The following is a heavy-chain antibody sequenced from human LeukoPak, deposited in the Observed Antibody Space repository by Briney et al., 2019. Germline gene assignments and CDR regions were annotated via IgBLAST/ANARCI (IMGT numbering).Heavy chain of an antibody. Sequence: GGSLRLSCAAPGFTFSSYAMSWVRQAPGKGLEWVSAISGSGGSTYYADSVKGRFTISRDNSKNTLYLQMNSLRAEDTAVYYCPKDIGSRYDFFDHWGQGTLVTVSS. V-gene: IGHV3-23*01. J-gene: IGHJ4*02. CDR3: PKDIGSRYDFFDH. CDR1: GFTFSSYA. CDR2: ISGSGGST. D-gene: IGHD5-12*01.